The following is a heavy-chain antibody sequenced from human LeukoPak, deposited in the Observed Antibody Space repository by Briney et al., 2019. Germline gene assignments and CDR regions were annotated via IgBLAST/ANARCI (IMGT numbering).Heavy chain of an antibody. J-gene: IGHJ3*02. CDR1: GGSISSGGYY. Sequence: SETLSLTCTVSGGSISSGGYYWSWIRQPPGKGLEWIGYIYHSGSTYYNPSLKSRVTISVDRSKNQFSLKLSSVTAADTAVYYCVRNPILTGHNFVFEMWGPGTRVTVSS. CDR2: IYHSGST. CDR3: VRNPILTGHNFVFEM. D-gene: IGHD3-9*01. V-gene: IGHV4-30-2*01.